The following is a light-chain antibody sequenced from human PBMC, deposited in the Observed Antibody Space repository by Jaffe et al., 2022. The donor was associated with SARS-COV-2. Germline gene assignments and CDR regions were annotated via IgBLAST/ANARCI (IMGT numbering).Light chain of an antibody. CDR1: SSDVGAYKF. CDR2: DVS. J-gene: IGLJ2*01. V-gene: IGLV2-14*03. Sequence: QSALAQPASVSGSPGQSITMSCTGTSSDVGAYKFVSWYQQHPGRAPKLMTYDVSDRPSGVSNRFSGSKSGNTASLTISGLQAEDEATYYCSSYTGSNIVIFGGGTKLTVL. CDR3: SSYTGSNIVI.